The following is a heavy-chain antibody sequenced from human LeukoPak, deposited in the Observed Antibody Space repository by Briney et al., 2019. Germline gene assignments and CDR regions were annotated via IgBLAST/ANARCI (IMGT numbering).Heavy chain of an antibody. CDR1: GFTFSSYA. Sequence: PGGSLRLSCAASGFTFSSYAMPWVRQAPGKGLEWVAVISYDGSNKYYADSVKGRFTISRDNSKNTLYLQMNSLRAEDTAVYYCARDQSEDYYDSSGYYYFDYWGQGTLVTVSS. V-gene: IGHV3-30-3*01. CDR3: ARDQSEDYYDSSGYYYFDY. D-gene: IGHD3-22*01. CDR2: ISYDGSNK. J-gene: IGHJ4*02.